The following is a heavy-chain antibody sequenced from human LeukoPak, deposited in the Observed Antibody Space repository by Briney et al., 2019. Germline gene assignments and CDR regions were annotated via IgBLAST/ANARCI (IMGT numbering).Heavy chain of an antibody. V-gene: IGHV3-33*06. CDR2: IWYDGSSE. D-gene: IGHD3-3*01. CDR3: AKDDNWRGSYNYYYMDV. Sequence: GRSLRLSCAASGVNFGSYGKHWVRQAPGKGLEWVAVIWYDGSSEQYADSVKGRFTISRDNSRDTLYLQMNSLRAEDTAVYYCAKDDNWRGSYNYYYMDVWGKGTSVTVSS. J-gene: IGHJ6*03. CDR1: GVNFGSYG.